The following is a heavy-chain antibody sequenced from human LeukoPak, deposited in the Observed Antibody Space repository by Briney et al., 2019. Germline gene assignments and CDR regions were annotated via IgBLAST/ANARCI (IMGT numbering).Heavy chain of an antibody. J-gene: IGHJ4*02. CDR1: GDSVSSKNGA. D-gene: IGHD6-19*01. Sequence: SQTLSVTCAISGDSVSSKNGAWNWIRQSPSRGLEWLGRTYYRSKWYYDYAVSLQGRITINPDTSKNQFSLQLNSVTPEDTAVYYCARDVATSGWYTFDYWGQGTLVTVSS. V-gene: IGHV6-1*01. CDR2: TYYRSKWYY. CDR3: ARDVATSGWYTFDY.